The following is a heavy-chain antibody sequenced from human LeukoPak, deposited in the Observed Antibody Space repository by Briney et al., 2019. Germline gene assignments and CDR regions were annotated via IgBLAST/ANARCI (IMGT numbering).Heavy chain of an antibody. CDR3: AGATRENWFDP. CDR2: ISANNGNT. Sequence: SVKVSCKASGYTFKSYGISWVRQAPGQGLEWMGWISANNGNTNYAQKLQGRVTMTTDTSTSTAYMELSSLRSEDTAVYYCAGATRENWFDPWGQGTLVTVSS. V-gene: IGHV1-18*01. J-gene: IGHJ5*02. D-gene: IGHD1-26*01. CDR1: GYTFKSYG.